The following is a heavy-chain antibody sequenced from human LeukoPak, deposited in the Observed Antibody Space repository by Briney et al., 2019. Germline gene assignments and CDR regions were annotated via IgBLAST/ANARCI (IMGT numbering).Heavy chain of an antibody. Sequence: GGSLRLSCAASGFTFSSYAMHWVRQAPGKGLEWVAVIWYDGSNKYYADSVKGRFTISRDNSKNTLYLQMNSLRAEDTAVYYCARVVDGNSNYYYYGMDVWGQGTTVTVSS. CDR2: IWYDGSNK. D-gene: IGHD4-23*01. J-gene: IGHJ6*02. CDR1: GFTFSSYA. CDR3: ARVVDGNSNYYYYGMDV. V-gene: IGHV3-33*08.